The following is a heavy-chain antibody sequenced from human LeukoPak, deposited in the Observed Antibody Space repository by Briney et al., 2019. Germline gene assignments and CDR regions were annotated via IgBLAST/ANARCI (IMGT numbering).Heavy chain of an antibody. J-gene: IGHJ5*02. D-gene: IGHD2-2*02. Sequence: SETLSLTCTVSGGSISSYYWSWIRQPPGKGLEWIGYIYYSGSTNYNPSLKSRVTISVDTSKNQFSLKLSSVTAADTAVYYCAEYLLLYGNWFDPWGQGTLVTVSS. CDR2: IYYSGST. CDR1: GGSISSYY. CDR3: AEYLLLYGNWFDP. V-gene: IGHV4-59*01.